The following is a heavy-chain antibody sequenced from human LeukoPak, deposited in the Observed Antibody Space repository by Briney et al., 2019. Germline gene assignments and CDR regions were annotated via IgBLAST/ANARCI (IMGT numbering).Heavy chain of an antibody. CDR3: ASGHESYYFDY. Sequence: SETLSLTCAVYGGSFSGYYWSWIRQPPGKGLEWIGEINHSGSTYYNPSLKSRVTISVDTSKNQFSLKLSSVTAADTAVYYCASGHESYYFDYWGQGTLVTVSS. J-gene: IGHJ4*02. CDR2: INHSGST. CDR1: GGSFSGYY. D-gene: IGHD3-16*02. V-gene: IGHV4-34*01.